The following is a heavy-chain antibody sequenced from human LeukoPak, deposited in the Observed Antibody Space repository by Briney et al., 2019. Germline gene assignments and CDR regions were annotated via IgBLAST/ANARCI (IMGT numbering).Heavy chain of an antibody. CDR3: ARTGSGWQPGDY. CDR2: IKQDASEI. Sequence: GGSLRLSCEASGFTFSSYGMHWVRQAPGKGLEWVATIKQDASEIYYVDSVKGRFTISGDNAHNSLYLQMNTLSPEDTAVYYCARTGSGWQPGDYWGQGTLVTVSS. V-gene: IGHV3-7*05. D-gene: IGHD6-19*01. J-gene: IGHJ4*02. CDR1: GFTFSSYG.